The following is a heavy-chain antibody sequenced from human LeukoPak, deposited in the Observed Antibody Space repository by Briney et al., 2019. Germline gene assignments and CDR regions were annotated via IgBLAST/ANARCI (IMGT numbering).Heavy chain of an antibody. CDR2: IWNDGSNK. CDR3: ARERYSNYVFDY. J-gene: IGHJ4*02. Sequence: PGGSLRLSCAASGFSFSNYGMHWVRQSPGKGLEWVAVIWNDGSNKYYADPVKGRFTISRDNSKKTLYLRMNSLRAEDTAVYYCARERYSNYVFDYWGQGTLVTVSS. CDR1: GFSFSNYG. V-gene: IGHV3-33*01. D-gene: IGHD4-11*01.